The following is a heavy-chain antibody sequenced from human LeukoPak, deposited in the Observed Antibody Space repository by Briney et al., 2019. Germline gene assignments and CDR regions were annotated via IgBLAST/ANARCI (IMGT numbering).Heavy chain of an antibody. CDR3: ARERGY. Sequence: SETLSLTCTVSGGSISSSSYYWGWIPQPPGKGLEWIRSIYYSGSTYYNPSLKRRVTISVDKSKNQYSLKLSSVTAAATAVYYHARERGYWGQGTLVTVSS. CDR2: IYYSGST. CDR1: GGSISSSSYY. J-gene: IGHJ4*02. V-gene: IGHV4-39*07.